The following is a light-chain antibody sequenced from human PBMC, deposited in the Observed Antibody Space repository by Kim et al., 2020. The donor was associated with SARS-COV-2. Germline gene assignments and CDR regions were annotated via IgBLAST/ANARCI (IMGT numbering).Light chain of an antibody. CDR1: QGKSRD. CDR3: QQLHTYPLT. CDR2: AAS. V-gene: IGKV1-9*01. J-gene: IGKJ3*01. Sequence: ASVRDRVTITFRASQGKSRDLAWYQQTPGNPPKLLSYAASTVQSGVPPRFSGSGSGTDFTLTITSLQPEDFATYSCQQLHTYPLTFGPGTKVDI.